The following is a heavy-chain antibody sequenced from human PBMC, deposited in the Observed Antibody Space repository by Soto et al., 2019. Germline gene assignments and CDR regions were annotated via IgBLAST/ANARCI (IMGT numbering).Heavy chain of an antibody. V-gene: IGHV1-2*04. CDR3: ARGARVSY. D-gene: IGHD3-10*01. Sequence: ASVKVSCKASEYSFSDYYIHWVRQAPGQGLEWMGWINPNSGDTNSAQKFQGWVTMTRDPSISTAYVYLSRLRSDDTAIYSCARGARVSYWGQGALVTVSS. J-gene: IGHJ4*02. CDR1: EYSFSDYY. CDR2: INPNSGDT.